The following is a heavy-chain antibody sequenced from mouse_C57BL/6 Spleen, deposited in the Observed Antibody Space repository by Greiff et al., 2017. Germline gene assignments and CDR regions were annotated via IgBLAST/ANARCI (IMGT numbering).Heavy chain of an antibody. CDR2: IYPGSGST. Sequence: VKLQESGAELVKPGASVKMSCKASGYTFTSYWITWVKQRPGQGLEWIGDIYPGSGSTNYNEKFKSKATLTVDTSSSTAYMQLSSLTSEDSAVYYCGRRGGYSNYEAYWGQGTLVTVSA. D-gene: IGHD2-5*01. J-gene: IGHJ3*01. V-gene: IGHV1-55*01. CDR3: GRRGGYSNYEAY. CDR1: GYTFTSYW.